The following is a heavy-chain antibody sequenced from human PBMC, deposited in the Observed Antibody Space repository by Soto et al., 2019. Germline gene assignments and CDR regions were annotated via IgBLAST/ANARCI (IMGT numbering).Heavy chain of an antibody. J-gene: IGHJ4*02. D-gene: IGHD3-10*02. V-gene: IGHV3-30*02. Sequence: GSLRLSCVGSGFIFSNNGMHWVRQTPGKGLEWVAFMSYDGSDTFYADSVKGRFTISRDNSKNTLFLHMSNLRAEDKAMYYCTIVRVADSALDHWGQGTLVTVSS. CDR1: GFIFSNNG. CDR2: MSYDGSDT. CDR3: TIVRVADSALDH.